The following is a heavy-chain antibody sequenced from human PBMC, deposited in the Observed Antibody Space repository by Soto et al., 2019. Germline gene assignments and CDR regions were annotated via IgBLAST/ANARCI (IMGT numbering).Heavy chain of an antibody. CDR3: AKCADNWFDP. V-gene: IGHV4-39*01. J-gene: IGHJ5*02. CDR1: GGSMYGGTSY. Sequence: NPSETLSLTCTVSGGSMYGGTSYWGWIRQPPGKGLEWIGVVYYSGTTYYNTSLESRVTISIDMSKDQFSLTLSSVTAADTAVYYCAKCADNWFDPWGPGTLVTVSS. CDR2: VYYSGTT.